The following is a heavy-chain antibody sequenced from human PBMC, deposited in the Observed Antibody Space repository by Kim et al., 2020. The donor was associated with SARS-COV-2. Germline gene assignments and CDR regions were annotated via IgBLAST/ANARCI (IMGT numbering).Heavy chain of an antibody. Sequence: NPSLKSRVTISVDTSKNQFSLKLSSVTAADTAVYYCARGLGFAPSPKGAYWGQGTLVTVSS. D-gene: IGHD2-21*01. V-gene: IGHV4-34*01. CDR3: ARGLGFAPSPKGAY. J-gene: IGHJ4*02.